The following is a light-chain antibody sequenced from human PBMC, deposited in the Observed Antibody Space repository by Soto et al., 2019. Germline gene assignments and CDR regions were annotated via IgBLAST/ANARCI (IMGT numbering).Light chain of an antibody. V-gene: IGKV3-20*01. Sequence: EIVLTQSPGTLSLSPGQRATLSCRASQRLSASDIAWYQQKPGQAPKFLIYGVSSRATGIPDRFSGSGSGTDFTLTISRLEPEDFAVYHCQQYGSSPLITFGQGHDWRL. CDR3: QQYGSSPLIT. CDR2: GVS. J-gene: IGKJ5*01. CDR1: QRLSASD.